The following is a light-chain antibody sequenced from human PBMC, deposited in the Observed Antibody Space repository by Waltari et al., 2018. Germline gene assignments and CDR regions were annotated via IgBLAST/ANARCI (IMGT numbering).Light chain of an antibody. V-gene: IGKV1-12*01. CDR1: QATANK. CDR3: QQFVSFPPA. J-gene: IGKJ4*02. Sequence: DIQMTQSPSSLPASVGDTLTLTCRASQATANKLVWYQQKPGKAPTFLIYTASTFPSGVPSSFSGSGSGTDFTLTISNVQPDDFATYFCQQFVSFPPAFGGGTKVEI. CDR2: TAS.